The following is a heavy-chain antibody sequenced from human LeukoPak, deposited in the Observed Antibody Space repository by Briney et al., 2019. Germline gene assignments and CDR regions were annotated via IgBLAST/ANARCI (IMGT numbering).Heavy chain of an antibody. D-gene: IGHD2-15*01. CDR3: ARDGTFDI. Sequence: ASVKVSCKASGYTFTDYYMHWVRQAPGQGLEWMGWINPDSGVTNYPQKFQGRVIMTRDTSSSTAYMELIRLRSGDTAVYYCARDGTFDIWGQGTMVTVSS. V-gene: IGHV1-2*02. CDR1: GYTFTDYY. J-gene: IGHJ3*02. CDR2: INPDSGVT.